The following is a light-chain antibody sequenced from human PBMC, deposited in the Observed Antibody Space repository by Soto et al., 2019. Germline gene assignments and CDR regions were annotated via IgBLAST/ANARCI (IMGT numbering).Light chain of an antibody. Sequence: EVVLTQSPAILSLSPGERANLSCRASQSVNSSLAWYQQKHGQPPRLLIYDASHRATGIPARFSGSGSGTDFTLTISSLEPEDVAVYFCQQRSNWPPVTFGGGTKVQI. CDR2: DAS. CDR3: QQRSNWPPVT. CDR1: QSVNSS. J-gene: IGKJ4*01. V-gene: IGKV3-11*01.